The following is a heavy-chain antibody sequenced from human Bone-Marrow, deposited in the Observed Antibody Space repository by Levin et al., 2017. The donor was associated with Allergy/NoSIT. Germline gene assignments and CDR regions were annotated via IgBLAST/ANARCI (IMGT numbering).Heavy chain of an antibody. CDR2: INYSGST. CDR1: GGSISSSSYY. D-gene: IGHD3-22*01. CDR3: ARHDVDGSGYLGWFDP. V-gene: IGHV4-39*01. Sequence: SSETLSLTCTVSGGSISSSSYYWGWIRQPPGKGLEWIGSINYSGSTYYNPSLKSRVTISVDTSKNQFSLKLSSVTAADTAVYYCARHDVDGSGYLGWFDPWGQGTLVTVSS. J-gene: IGHJ5*02.